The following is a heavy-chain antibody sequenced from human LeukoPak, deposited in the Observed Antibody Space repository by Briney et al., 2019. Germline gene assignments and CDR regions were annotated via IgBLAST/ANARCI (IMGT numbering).Heavy chain of an antibody. CDR1: GFTVSSNY. CDR2: IYSGGST. V-gene: IGHV3-53*01. Sequence: GGSLRLSCAASGFTVSSNYMSWVRQAPGKVLEWVSVIYSGGSTYYADSVKGRFTISRDNSKNTLYLQMNSLRAEDTAVYYCARERMGGDEYYYYYMDVWGKGTTVTVSS. D-gene: IGHD2-21*02. CDR3: ARERMGGDEYYYYYMDV. J-gene: IGHJ6*03.